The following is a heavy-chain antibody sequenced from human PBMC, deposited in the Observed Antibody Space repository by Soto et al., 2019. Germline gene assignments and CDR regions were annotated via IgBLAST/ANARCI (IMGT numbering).Heavy chain of an antibody. CDR2: ISGSGGNT. V-gene: IGHV3-23*01. D-gene: IGHD4-4*01. J-gene: IGHJ4*02. Sequence: GGSLRLSCAASGFTFSSYGMHWVRQAPGRGLEWVSVISGSGGNTYNADSVKGRFTISRDNSRNALYLQMNSLRAEDTAVYYCAKVRRDGYSNFDYWGQGTLVTVSS. CDR1: GFTFSSYG. CDR3: AKVRRDGYSNFDY.